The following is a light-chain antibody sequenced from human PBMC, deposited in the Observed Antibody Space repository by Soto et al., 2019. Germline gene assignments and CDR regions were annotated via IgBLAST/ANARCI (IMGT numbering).Light chain of an antibody. CDR1: QSVSSSY. V-gene: IGKV3-20*01. CDR2: GAS. J-gene: IGKJ2*01. CDR3: LQYGSTPEYT. Sequence: EIVLTQSPGTLSLSPGERATLSCRASQSVSSSYLAWYQQKPGQAPRLLIYGASSRATGIPDRFSGSGSGTDFTLNISRLEPVDFVVYYCLQYGSTPEYTFGQGTKLEIK.